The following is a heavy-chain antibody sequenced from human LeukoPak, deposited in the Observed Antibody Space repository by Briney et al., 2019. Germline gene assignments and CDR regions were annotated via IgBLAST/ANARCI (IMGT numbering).Heavy chain of an antibody. Sequence: PSETLSLTCAVYGGSFSGYYWGWIRQPPGRGLEWIGSIYYSGNTYYNPSLKSRVTISVDTSKNQFSLKLSSVTAADTAVYYCAMDTLSSYDYWGQGTLVTISS. CDR1: GGSFSGYY. D-gene: IGHD1-26*01. CDR3: AMDTLSSYDY. CDR2: IYYSGNT. V-gene: IGHV4-34*01. J-gene: IGHJ4*02.